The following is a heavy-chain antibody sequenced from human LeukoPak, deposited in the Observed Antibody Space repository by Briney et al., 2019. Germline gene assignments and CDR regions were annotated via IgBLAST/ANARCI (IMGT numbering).Heavy chain of an antibody. CDR2: INSDGSST. J-gene: IGHJ5*02. CDR3: PYYYRGESPIDP. V-gene: IGHV3-74*01. Sequence: GGSLRLSCAASGFTFSSYWMHWVRQAPGKGLVWVSRINSDGSSTSYADSVKGRFTISRDNSKNTLYLQMNSLRAEDTAVYYCPYYYRGESPIDPWGQGTLVTVSS. D-gene: IGHD3-10*01. CDR1: GFTFSSYW.